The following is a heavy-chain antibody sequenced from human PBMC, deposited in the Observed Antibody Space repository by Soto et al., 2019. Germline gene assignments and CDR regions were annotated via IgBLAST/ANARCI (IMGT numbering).Heavy chain of an antibody. J-gene: IGHJ4*02. CDR3: ARDQVVRRTGPSTGLFDY. CDR2: ISSSSSYI. V-gene: IGHV3-21*01. CDR1: GFTFSSYS. Sequence: GGSLRLSCAASGFTFSSYSMNWVRQAPGKGLEWVSSISSSSSYIYYADSVKGRFTISRDNAKNSLYLQMNSLRAEDTAVYYCARDQVVRRTGPSTGLFDYWGQGSLVTVSS. D-gene: IGHD1-1*01.